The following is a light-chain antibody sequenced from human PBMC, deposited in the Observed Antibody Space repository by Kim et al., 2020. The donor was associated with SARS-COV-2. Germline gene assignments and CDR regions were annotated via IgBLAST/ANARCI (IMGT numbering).Light chain of an antibody. CDR3: QQYGSSTT. CDR2: GAS. V-gene: IGKV3-20*01. CDR1: PPVSSSY. J-gene: IGKJ4*01. Sequence: VSPGASSTPSFRASPPVSSSYLSCDQQKPGQAPRLLIYGASIRATGIPDRFSGSGSGTDFTLTIRGLEPEDFAVYHCQQYGSSTTFGGGTKVDIK.